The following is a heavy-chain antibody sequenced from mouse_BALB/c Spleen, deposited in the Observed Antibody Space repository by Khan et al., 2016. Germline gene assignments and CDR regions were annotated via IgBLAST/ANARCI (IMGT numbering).Heavy chain of an antibody. CDR1: GFTFSSFG. CDR3: ATDGYYLFAY. V-gene: IGHV5-17*02. J-gene: IGHJ3*01. CDR2: ISSGSSTI. D-gene: IGHD2-3*01. Sequence: EVELVESGGGLVQPGGSRKLSCAATGFTFSSFGMHWVRQAPEKGLEWVAYISSGSSTIYYADTVKGRFTISRDNPMNTLFLQMTSLRSEDTAMYYCATDGYYLFAYWGQGTLVTVSA.